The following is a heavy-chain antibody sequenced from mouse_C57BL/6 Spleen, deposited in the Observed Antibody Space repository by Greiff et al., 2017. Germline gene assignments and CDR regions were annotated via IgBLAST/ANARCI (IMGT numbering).Heavy chain of an antibody. D-gene: IGHD2-2*01. CDR1: GYTFTSYW. CDR2: IDPNSGGT. V-gene: IGHV1-72*01. CDR3: ARSRGSTMVTTGTDFDY. J-gene: IGHJ2*01. Sequence: QVQLQQPGAELVKPGASVKLSCKASGYTFTSYWMHWVKQRPGRGLEWIGRIDPNSGGTKYNEKFKSKATLTVDKPSSTAYMQLSSLTSEDSAVDYCARSRGSTMVTTGTDFDYWGQGTTLTVSS.